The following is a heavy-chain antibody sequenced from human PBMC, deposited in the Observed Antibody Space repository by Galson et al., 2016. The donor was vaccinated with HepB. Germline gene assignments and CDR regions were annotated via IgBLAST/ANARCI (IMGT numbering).Heavy chain of an antibody. D-gene: IGHD2-21*02. V-gene: IGHV3-48*04. CDR2: ISSPTSTT. CDR3: ARDPTYCGGDCYFDY. Sequence: SGFTFSSYRMNWVRQAPGKGLEWISYISSPTSTTYYADSVKGRFTISRDDAKNSLYLQMNSLRADDTAVYYCARDPTYCGGDCYFDYWGQGTLVTVSS. J-gene: IGHJ4*02. CDR1: GFTFSSYR.